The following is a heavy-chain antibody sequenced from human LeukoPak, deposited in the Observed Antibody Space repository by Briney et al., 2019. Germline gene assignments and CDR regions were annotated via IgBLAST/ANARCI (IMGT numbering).Heavy chain of an antibody. CDR2: IDKKDNVYAT. CDR3: TRDSGTYNWLDP. J-gene: IGHJ5*02. Sequence: GGPLRLSCAASGFTFSGSAIHWVRQSSGRGLEWLGHIDKKDNVYATTSAASVTGRFTISRDDSKNTAYLQTNSLKTEDTALYYCTRDSGTYNWLDPWGQGTLVTVSS. CDR1: GFTFSGSA. D-gene: IGHD1-26*01. V-gene: IGHV3-73*01.